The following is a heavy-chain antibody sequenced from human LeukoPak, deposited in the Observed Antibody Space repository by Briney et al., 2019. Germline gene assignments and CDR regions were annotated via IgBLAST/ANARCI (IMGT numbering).Heavy chain of an antibody. CDR3: ARVGDSSSWYYAFDI. CDR2: IWYDGSNK. CDR1: EFTFSSYG. J-gene: IGHJ3*02. Sequence: GGSLRLSCAASEFTFSSYGMHWVRQAPGKGLEWVAVIWYDGSNKYYADSVKGRFTISRDNSKNTLYLQMNSLRAEDTAVYYCARVGDSSSWYYAFDIWGQGTMVTVSS. V-gene: IGHV3-33*01. D-gene: IGHD6-13*01.